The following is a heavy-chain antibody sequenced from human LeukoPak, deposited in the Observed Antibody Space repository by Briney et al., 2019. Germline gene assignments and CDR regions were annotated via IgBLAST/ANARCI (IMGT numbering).Heavy chain of an antibody. D-gene: IGHD6-19*01. Sequence: SVKVSCKASGGTFSSYAISWVRQAPGQGLEWMGGIIPIFGTANYAQKFQGRVTINADESTSTAYMELSSLRSEDTAVYYYARGYSSGWYWLGYWGQGTLVTVSS. J-gene: IGHJ4*02. V-gene: IGHV1-69*13. CDR1: GGTFSSYA. CDR2: IIPIFGTA. CDR3: ARGYSSGWYWLGY.